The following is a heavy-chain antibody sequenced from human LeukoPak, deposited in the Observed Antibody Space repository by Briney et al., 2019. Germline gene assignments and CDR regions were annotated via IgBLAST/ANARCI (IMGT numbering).Heavy chain of an antibody. CDR2: ISANNGNT. J-gene: IGHJ5*02. Sequence: ASVKVSCKTSGYTFTNYGINWVRQAPGQGLEWMGWISANNGNTNYAQKLQGRVTMTTDISTSTVYMELRSLRSDDTAVYYCARDFRGCGTTSCSPGDWFDPWGQGTLVTVSS. D-gene: IGHD2-2*01. V-gene: IGHV1-18*01. CDR1: GYTFTNYG. CDR3: ARDFRGCGTTSCSPGDWFDP.